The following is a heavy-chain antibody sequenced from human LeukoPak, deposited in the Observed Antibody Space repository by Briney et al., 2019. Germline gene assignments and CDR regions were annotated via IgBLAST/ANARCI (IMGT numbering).Heavy chain of an antibody. CDR2: IYHSGST. CDR1: GGSISFSYS. J-gene: IGHJ6*03. CDR3: AKAARRPYYYMDV. Sequence: SETLSLTCAVSGGSISFSYSWSWVRQPPGKGLEWIGEIYHSGSTYYNPSLKSRVSISVDKPKNQFSLKLSSVTAADTAVYYCAKAARRPYYYMDVWDKGTTVTVSS. V-gene: IGHV4-4*02. D-gene: IGHD6-6*01.